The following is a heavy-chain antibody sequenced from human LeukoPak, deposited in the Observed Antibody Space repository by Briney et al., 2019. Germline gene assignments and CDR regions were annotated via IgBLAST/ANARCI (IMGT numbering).Heavy chain of an antibody. V-gene: IGHV1-18*04. CDR1: GYTFTGYY. CDR2: ISGYNGNT. J-gene: IGHJ4*02. D-gene: IGHD6-6*01. Sequence: ASVKVSCKASGYTFTGYYMHWVRQAPGQGLEWMGWISGYNGNTNYVEKFQGRVTMTADTSTNTVYMELGSLGSDDTAVYYCAREQQLVRGGFDYWGQGTLVTVSS. CDR3: AREQQLVRGGFDY.